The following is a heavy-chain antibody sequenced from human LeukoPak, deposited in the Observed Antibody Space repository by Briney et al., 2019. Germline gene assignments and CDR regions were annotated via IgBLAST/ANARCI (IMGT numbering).Heavy chain of an antibody. CDR2: IYTSGST. Sequence: SQTLSLTCTVSGGSISSGSYYWSWIRQPAGKGLEWIGRIYTSGSTNYNPSLKSRVTISVDTSKNQFSLKLSSVTAADTAVYYCARSPGIAAAAPLDVWGKGTTVTVSS. J-gene: IGHJ6*04. CDR1: GGSISSGSYY. CDR3: ARSPGIAAAAPLDV. V-gene: IGHV4-61*02. D-gene: IGHD6-13*01.